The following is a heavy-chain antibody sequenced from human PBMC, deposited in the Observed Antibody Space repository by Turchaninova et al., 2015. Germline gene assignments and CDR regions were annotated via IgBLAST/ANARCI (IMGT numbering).Heavy chain of an antibody. CDR2: INPGNGDT. V-gene: IGHV1-3*01. CDR1: GYIFTNYI. CDR3: AVNQVSTWGGLDY. D-gene: IGHD5/OR15-5a*01. J-gene: IGHJ4*02. Sequence: QVQLVQSGAEVKKPGASVKVSCKPSGYIFTNYIIYWVRSAPGQGLEWMAWINPGNGDTKSSQRFQDRVTITRDTSASAAYMELSSLTSEDTSVYYCAVNQVSTWGGLDYWGQGTLVTVSS.